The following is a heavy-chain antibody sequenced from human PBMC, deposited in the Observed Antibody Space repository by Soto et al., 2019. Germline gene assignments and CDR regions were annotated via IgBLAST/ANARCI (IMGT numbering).Heavy chain of an antibody. D-gene: IGHD1-1*01. CDR1: GYGFTTYG. V-gene: IGHV1-18*01. CDR2: ISAHNGNT. Sequence: QVHLVQSGAEVKKPGASVKVSCKGSGYGFTTYGITWVRQAPGQGLEWMAWISAHNGNTNYAQKLQGRVTVTRDTSTSAANMELRRLRSDDTAVYYSARGRYGDYWGQGALVTVSS. J-gene: IGHJ4*02. CDR3: ARGRYGDY.